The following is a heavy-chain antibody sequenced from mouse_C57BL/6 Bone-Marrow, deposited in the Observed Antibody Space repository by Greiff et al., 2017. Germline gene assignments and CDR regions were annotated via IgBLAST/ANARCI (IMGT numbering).Heavy chain of an antibody. CDR3: ATIYYDYDGDY. V-gene: IGHV1-82*01. J-gene: IGHJ2*01. D-gene: IGHD2-4*01. Sequence: QVQLQQSGPELVKPGASVKISCKASGYAFSSSWMNWVKQRPGKGLEWIGRIYPGDGDTNYNGKFKGKATLTADKSSSTAYMQLSSLTSEDSAVYFCATIYYDYDGDYWGQGTTLTVSS. CDR1: GYAFSSSW. CDR2: IYPGDGDT.